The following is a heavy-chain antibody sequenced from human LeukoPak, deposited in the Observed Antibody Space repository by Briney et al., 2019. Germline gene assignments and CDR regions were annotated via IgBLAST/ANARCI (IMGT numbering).Heavy chain of an antibody. CDR2: ICDSGRTI. Sequence: GGSLRLSCAASGFTFSSYAMSWVRQAPGKGLEWVSYICDSGRTIYYADSVKGRFTISRDNAKNSVYLQMNNLRAEDTAVYYCARGRLGDYDHSGYYDKWGQGTLVTVSS. CDR1: GFTFSSYA. D-gene: IGHD3-22*01. CDR3: ARGRLGDYDHSGYYDK. V-gene: IGHV3-48*04. J-gene: IGHJ4*02.